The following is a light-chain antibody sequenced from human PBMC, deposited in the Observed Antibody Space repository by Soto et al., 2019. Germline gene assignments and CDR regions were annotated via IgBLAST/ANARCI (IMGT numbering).Light chain of an antibody. Sequence: QSVLTQPPSASGTPGQRVTISCSGGSYNVGKNLVYWYQQRPGTAPKLIIFKNNQRPSGVPDRFSGSNSGSSASLAISGLRSEDEADYSCAAWDDSLSAWVFGGGTKVTVL. V-gene: IGLV1-47*01. J-gene: IGLJ3*02. CDR2: KNN. CDR3: AAWDDSLSAWV. CDR1: SYNVGKNL.